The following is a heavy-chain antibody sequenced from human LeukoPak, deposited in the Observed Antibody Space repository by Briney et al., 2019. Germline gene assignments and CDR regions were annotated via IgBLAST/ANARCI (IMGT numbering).Heavy chain of an antibody. V-gene: IGHV3-11*05. J-gene: IGHJ4*02. Sequence: LSLTCAVYGGSFSGYYWSWIRQAPGKGLEWVSYISSSSSYTNYADSVKGRFTISRDNAKNSLYLQMNSLRAEDTAVYYCARDPTHFDYWGQGTLVTVSS. CDR2: ISSSSSYT. CDR3: ARDPTHFDY. CDR1: GGSFSGYY.